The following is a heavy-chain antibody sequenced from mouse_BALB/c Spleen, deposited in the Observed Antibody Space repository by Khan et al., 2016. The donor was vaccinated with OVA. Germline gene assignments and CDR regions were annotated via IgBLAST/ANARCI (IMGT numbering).Heavy chain of an antibody. V-gene: IGHV1S41*01. J-gene: IGHJ4*01. CDR3: VRENYYGSCHYAMDY. CDR1: GYTFTSYW. Sequence: DLVKPGASVKLSCKASGYTFTSYWINWIKQRPGQGLEWIGRISPGSGTPYYNEMFKGKATLTVDISSNTAYIQLSSLSSEDSAVYFCVRENYYGSCHYAMDYWGQGTSVTVSS. CDR2: ISPGSGTP. D-gene: IGHD1-1*01.